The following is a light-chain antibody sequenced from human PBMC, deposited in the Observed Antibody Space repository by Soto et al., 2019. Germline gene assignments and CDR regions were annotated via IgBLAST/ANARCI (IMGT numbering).Light chain of an antibody. CDR2: EVT. V-gene: IGLV2-8*01. CDR3: SSYAGSNNLL. Sequence: QSALTQPPSASGSPGQSVTISCTGSSSDVGGYNYVSWYQQHPGKAPKLMIYEVTKRPSGVPDRFSSSKSGNTASLTVSGLQAEDEADYYCSSYAGSNNLLFGGGTKVTVL. J-gene: IGLJ2*01. CDR1: SSDVGGYNY.